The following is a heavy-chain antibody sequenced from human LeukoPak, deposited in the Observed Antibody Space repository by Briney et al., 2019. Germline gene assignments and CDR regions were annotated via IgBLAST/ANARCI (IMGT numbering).Heavy chain of an antibody. V-gene: IGHV4-59*12. J-gene: IGHJ4*02. Sequence: KPSETLSLTCTVSGGSISSYYWSWIRQPPGKGLEWIGYIYYSGSTNYNPSLKSRVTISVDTSKNQFSLKLSSVTAADTAVYYCARVEDYYGSGSYPVYYFDYWGQGTLVTVSS. CDR2: IYYSGST. D-gene: IGHD3-10*01. CDR1: GGSISSYY. CDR3: ARVEDYYGSGSYPVYYFDY.